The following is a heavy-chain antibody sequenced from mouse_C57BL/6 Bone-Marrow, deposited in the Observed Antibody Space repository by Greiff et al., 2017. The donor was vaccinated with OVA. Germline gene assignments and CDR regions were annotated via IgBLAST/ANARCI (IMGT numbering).Heavy chain of an antibody. D-gene: IGHD1-1*01. CDR2: IHPNSGST. CDR3: PCGSSFYYAMDY. V-gene: IGHV1-64*01. J-gene: IGHJ4*01. Sequence: VLLQQPGAELVKPGASVKLSCKASGYTFTSYWMHWVKQRPGQGLEWIGMIHPNSGSTNYNEKFKSKATLTVDKSSSTAYMQLSSLTSEDSAVYYCPCGSSFYYAMDYWGQGTSVTVSS. CDR1: GYTFTSYW.